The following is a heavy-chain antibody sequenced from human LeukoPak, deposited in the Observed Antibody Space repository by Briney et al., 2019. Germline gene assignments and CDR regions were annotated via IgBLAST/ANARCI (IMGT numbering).Heavy chain of an antibody. D-gene: IGHD1-26*01. J-gene: IGHJ4*02. CDR3: ARDSYSGSYPYYFDY. CDR2: ISSSSSYI. V-gene: IGHV3-21*01. Sequence: GSLRLSCAASGFTFSSYSMNWVRQAPGKGLEWVSSISSSSSYIYYADSVKGRFTISRDNAKNSLYLQMNSLRAEDTAVYYCARDSYSGSYPYYFDYWGQGTLVTVSS. CDR1: GFTFSSYS.